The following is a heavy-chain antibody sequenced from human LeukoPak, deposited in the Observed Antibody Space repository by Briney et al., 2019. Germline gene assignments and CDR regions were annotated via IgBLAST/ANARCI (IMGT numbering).Heavy chain of an antibody. D-gene: IGHD3-3*02. Sequence: GASVKVSCKASGYTFTDYYMHWVRQAPGQGLEWMGWINPNSGGTNYAQKFQGRVTMTRDTSISTAYMEPSRLRSDDTAVYYCARGTSTDNYYMDVWGKGTTVTVSS. J-gene: IGHJ6*03. CDR1: GYTFTDYY. CDR2: INPNSGGT. V-gene: IGHV1-2*02. CDR3: ARGTSTDNYYMDV.